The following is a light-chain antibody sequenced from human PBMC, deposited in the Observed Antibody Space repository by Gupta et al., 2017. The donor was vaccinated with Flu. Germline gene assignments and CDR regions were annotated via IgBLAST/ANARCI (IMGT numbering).Light chain of an antibody. CDR3: QQKDSTPTT. CDR2: WAS. Sequence: DIVMTQSPYSRAMSLGERATIHCKSSQKPGQPPKLLIYWASTRESGVPDRFSGRGSGTGFTLTISSLQAEDVPVYYSQQKDSTPTTFGRGTKVEIK. J-gene: IGKJ4*01. V-gene: IGKV4-1*01. CDR1: Q.